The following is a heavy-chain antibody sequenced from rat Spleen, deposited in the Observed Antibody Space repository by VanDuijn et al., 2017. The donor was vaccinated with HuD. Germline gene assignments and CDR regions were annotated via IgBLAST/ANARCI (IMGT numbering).Heavy chain of an antibody. CDR3: TRGLTTDY. J-gene: IGHJ2*01. Sequence: EVQLVESGGGLVQPGRSLKVSCTASGFTFSKYDMAWVRQAPTKGLEWVATISYDGSGTYYRGSVKGRFTVSRDNAKSTLYLQMNSLRSEDTATYYCTRGLTTDYWGQGVMVTVSS. D-gene: IGHD1-10*01. V-gene: IGHV5-29*01. CDR2: ISYDGSGT. CDR1: GFTFSKYD.